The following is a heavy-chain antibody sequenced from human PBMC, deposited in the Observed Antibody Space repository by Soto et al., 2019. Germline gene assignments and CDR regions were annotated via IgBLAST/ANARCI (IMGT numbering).Heavy chain of an antibody. V-gene: IGHV1-69*13. CDR1: GGTFSSYA. D-gene: IGHD2-2*01. CDR2: IIPMFGSA. J-gene: IGHJ6*02. CDR3: ARGTRDCSTTSCYSPHGYYRHDMDV. Sequence: ASVKVSCKASGGTFSSYAISWVRQAPGQGLEWMGGIIPMFGSATYVQKFRGRVTITADESTSTSYMDLSSLRSEDSAVYYCARGTRDCSTTSCYSPHGYYRHDMDVCCPGTTVTVSS.